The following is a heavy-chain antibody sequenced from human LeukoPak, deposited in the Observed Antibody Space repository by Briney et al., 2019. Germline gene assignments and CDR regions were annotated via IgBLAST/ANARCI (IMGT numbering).Heavy chain of an antibody. CDR1: GFTFSSYE. CDR3: AKAAFSRTSYFDY. J-gene: IGHJ4*02. D-gene: IGHD3-3*02. Sequence: GGSLRLSCAASGFTFSSYEMNWVRQAPGKGLEWVSDISGSGGNTYYADSVKGRFTISRDNSKNTLYLQMDSLRADDTAVYYCAKAAFSRTSYFDYWGQGTLVTASS. CDR2: ISGSGGNT. V-gene: IGHV3-23*01.